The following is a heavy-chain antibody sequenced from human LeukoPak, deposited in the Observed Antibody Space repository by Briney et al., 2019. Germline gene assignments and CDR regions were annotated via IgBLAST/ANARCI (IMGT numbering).Heavy chain of an antibody. J-gene: IGHJ4*02. V-gene: IGHV4-39*01. CDR2: IYYSGST. CDR1: GGSISSSIYY. Sequence: SETLSLTSTISGGSISSSIYYWGWIRQPPGKELEWIGSIYYSGSTYYNPSLKSRVTISVDTSKNQFSLKLSSVTAADTAVYYCAGSGWYGDYWGQGTLVTVSS. D-gene: IGHD6-19*01. CDR3: AGSGWYGDY.